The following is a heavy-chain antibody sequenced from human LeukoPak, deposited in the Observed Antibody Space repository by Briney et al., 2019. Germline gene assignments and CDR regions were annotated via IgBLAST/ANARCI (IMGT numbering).Heavy chain of an antibody. CDR2: IIPIFGTA. V-gene: IGHV1-69*05. J-gene: IGHJ4*02. CDR1: GGTFSSHA. Sequence: SVKASCKASGGTFSSHAISWVRQAPGQGLEWMGRIIPIFGTANYAQKFQGRVTITTDESTSAAYMELSSLRSEDTAVYYCARDWAALTYCGGDCYGGYFDYWGQGTLVTVSS. D-gene: IGHD2-21*02. CDR3: ARDWAALTYCGGDCYGGYFDY.